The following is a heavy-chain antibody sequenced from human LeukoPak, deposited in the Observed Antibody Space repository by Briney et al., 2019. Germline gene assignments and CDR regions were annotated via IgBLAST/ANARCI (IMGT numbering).Heavy chain of an antibody. D-gene: IGHD1-26*01. CDR1: GYTLTELS. J-gene: IGHJ3*02. V-gene: IGHV1-24*01. CDR3: ATDTGGSFTWAFDI. Sequence: ASVKVSCKVSGYTLTELSIHWVRQAPGKGLEWMGGFDPEDGETIYAQKFQCRVTMTEDTSTDTAYMELSSLRSEDTAVYYCATDTGGSFTWAFDIWGQGTMVTVSS. CDR2: FDPEDGET.